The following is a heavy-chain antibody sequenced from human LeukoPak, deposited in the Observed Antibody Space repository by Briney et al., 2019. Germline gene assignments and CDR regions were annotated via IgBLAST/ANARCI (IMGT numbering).Heavy chain of an antibody. CDR3: ASALLGYCSSTSCYTGGD. J-gene: IGHJ4*02. CDR2: INPNSGGT. Sequence: ASVKVSCKASGYTFTGYYMHWVRQAPGQGLEWMGRINPNSGGTNYAQKFQGRVTMTRDTSISTAYMELSRLRSDDTAVYYCASALLGYCSSTSCYTGGDWGQGTLVTVSS. D-gene: IGHD2-2*02. V-gene: IGHV1-2*06. CDR1: GYTFTGYY.